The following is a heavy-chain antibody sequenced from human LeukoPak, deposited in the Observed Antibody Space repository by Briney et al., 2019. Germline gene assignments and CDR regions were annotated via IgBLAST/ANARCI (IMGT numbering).Heavy chain of an antibody. J-gene: IGHJ3*01. Sequence: PGGSLRLSCAASGFTFSSYSMNWVRQAPGKGLEWVSYISSSSSTIYYADSVKGRFTISRDNAKNSLYLQVNSLRAEDTAVYYCARISVPDSLWGQGTMVTVSS. V-gene: IGHV3-48*01. CDR1: GFTFSSYS. CDR2: ISSSSSTI. D-gene: IGHD5/OR15-5a*01. CDR3: ARISVPDSL.